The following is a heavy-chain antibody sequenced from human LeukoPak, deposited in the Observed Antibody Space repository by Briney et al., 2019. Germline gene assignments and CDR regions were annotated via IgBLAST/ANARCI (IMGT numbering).Heavy chain of an antibody. J-gene: IGHJ4*02. CDR3: TRQQLVLDY. D-gene: IGHD6-13*01. CDR1: GSTFSNAW. CDR2: IKSKTDGGTT. Sequence: GGSLRLSCAASGSTFSNAWMSWVRQAPGKGLEWLGHIKSKTDGGTTDYAAPVKGRFTISRDDSKNTLYLQMHSLKTEDTAVYYCTRQQLVLDYWGQGTLVTVSS. V-gene: IGHV3-15*01.